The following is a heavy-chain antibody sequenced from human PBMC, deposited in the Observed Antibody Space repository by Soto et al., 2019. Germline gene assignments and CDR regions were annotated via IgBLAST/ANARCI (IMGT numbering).Heavy chain of an antibody. CDR1: GFTFSNYN. CDR3: ARDLRGHYGP. CDR2: ISGSGSYI. J-gene: IGHJ3*01. V-gene: IGHV3-21*01. D-gene: IGHD4-17*01. Sequence: EVQLVESGGGLVKPGGSLRFSCAASGFTFSNYNMIWVRQAPGKGLEWVASISGSGSYIYYADSVRCRFTISRDNANKSLFLEMNALRAEDTAVYFCARDLRGHYGPWGKGKVVPVSS.